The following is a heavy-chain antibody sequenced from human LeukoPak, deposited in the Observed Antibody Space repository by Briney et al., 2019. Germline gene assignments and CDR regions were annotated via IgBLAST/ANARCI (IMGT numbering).Heavy chain of an antibody. CDR3: ARDRLSSYYDSSGYMDV. D-gene: IGHD3-22*01. V-gene: IGHV3-74*01. CDR1: GFTFSSYW. Sequence: GGSLRLSCAASGFTFSSYWMHWVRQAPGKGLVWVSRINSDGSSTSYADSVKDRFTISRDNAENTLYLQMNSLRAEDTAVYYCARDRLSSYYDSSGYMDVWGKGTTVTVSS. CDR2: INSDGSST. J-gene: IGHJ6*03.